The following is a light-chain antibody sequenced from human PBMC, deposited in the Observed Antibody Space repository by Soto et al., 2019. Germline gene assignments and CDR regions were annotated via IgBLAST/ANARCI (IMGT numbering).Light chain of an antibody. CDR2: EGT. J-gene: IGLJ1*01. V-gene: IGLV2-23*01. Sequence: QSVLTQPASVSGSPGQSITISCTGTSSDVGNYNLVSWYQQHPGKAPKLMMYEGTERPSGVSNRFSGSKSGNTASLTISGLKAEDEADYYCCSYAGGGTYVFGTGTKVTVL. CDR1: SSDVGNYNL. CDR3: CSYAGGGTYV.